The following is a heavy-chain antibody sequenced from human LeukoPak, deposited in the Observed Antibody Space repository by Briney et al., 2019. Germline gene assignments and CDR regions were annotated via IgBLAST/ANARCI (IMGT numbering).Heavy chain of an antibody. V-gene: IGHV4-59*01. CDR2: IFYSGIT. CDR3: ARAETLAAIYFDF. J-gene: IGHJ4*02. CDR1: GGPISPYY. D-gene: IGHD6-25*01. Sequence: SETLSLTCSVSGGPISPYYWSWIRQPPGKGLEWIGYIFYSGITTYNPSLKSRVTISLDSSKNQFFLRLTSVTAADTAMYYCARAETLAAIYFDFWGQGSLVTVSS.